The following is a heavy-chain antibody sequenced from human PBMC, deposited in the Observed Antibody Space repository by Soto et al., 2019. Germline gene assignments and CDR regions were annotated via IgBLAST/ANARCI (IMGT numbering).Heavy chain of an antibody. Sequence: GPTLVNPTQTLTLTCTFSGFSLSSIGVAVGWIRQPPGKALEWLALLYWNDDRRYSPSLKSRLTITKDTSKNQVVLTMTNMDPADTATYYCANSASVPCCYYFDSWGQGTLVTVAS. V-gene: IGHV2-5*01. CDR1: GFSLSSIGVA. CDR2: LYWNDDR. CDR3: ANSASVPCCYYFDS. D-gene: IGHD1-26*01. J-gene: IGHJ4*02.